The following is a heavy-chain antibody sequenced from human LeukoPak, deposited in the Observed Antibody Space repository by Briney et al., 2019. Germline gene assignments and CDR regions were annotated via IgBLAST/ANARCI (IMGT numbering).Heavy chain of an antibody. V-gene: IGHV4-30-4*08. CDR2: IYYSGST. J-gene: IGHJ4*02. CDR3: ARLRRSSSLIDY. CDR1: GGSISSGDYY. Sequence: SQTLSLTCTVSGGSISSGDYYLSWIRQPPGKGLEWIGYIYYSGSTYYNPSLKSRVTISVDTSKNQFSLKLSSVTAADTAVYYCARLRRSSSLIDYWGQGTLVTVSS. D-gene: IGHD6-13*01.